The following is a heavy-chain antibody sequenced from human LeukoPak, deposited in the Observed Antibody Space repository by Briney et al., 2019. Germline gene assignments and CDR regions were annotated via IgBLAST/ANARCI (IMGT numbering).Heavy chain of an antibody. CDR1: GFTFSSYA. J-gene: IGHJ4*02. Sequence: GGSLRLSCSASGFTFSSYAMHWVRQAPGKGLEYVSAISSNGGSTYYADSVKGRFTISRDNSKSTLYLQMSSLRAEDTAVYYCVKDYSSSWYYFDYWGQGTLVTVSS. D-gene: IGHD6-13*01. V-gene: IGHV3-64D*09. CDR2: ISSNGGST. CDR3: VKDYSSSWYYFDY.